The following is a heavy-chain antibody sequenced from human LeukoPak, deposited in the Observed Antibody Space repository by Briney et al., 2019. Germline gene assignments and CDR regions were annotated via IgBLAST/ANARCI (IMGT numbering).Heavy chain of an antibody. Sequence: GGSLRLSCAASGFTFSSYAMHWVRQAPGKGLEWVAVISYDGSNKYYADSVKGRFTISRDNSKNTLYPQMNSLGAEDTAVYYCARVPYYDFWSGYYTTPYYYYGMDVWGQGTTVTVSS. CDR3: ARVPYYDFWSGYYTTPYYYYGMDV. CDR1: GFTFSSYA. D-gene: IGHD3-3*01. V-gene: IGHV3-30-3*01. J-gene: IGHJ6*02. CDR2: ISYDGSNK.